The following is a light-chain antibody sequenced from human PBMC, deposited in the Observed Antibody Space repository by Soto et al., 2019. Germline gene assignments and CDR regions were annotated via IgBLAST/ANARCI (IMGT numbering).Light chain of an antibody. CDR3: QQRSNWPLT. J-gene: IGKJ4*01. CDR2: DAS. Sequence: EIVLTQSPATLYMSPGERATLSCRASQSVRSNVAWYQQKPGQAPRLLIYDASNRATGIPARFSGSGSGTDFTLTISSLEPEDFAVYYCQQRSNWPLTFGGGTKVDSK. CDR1: QSVRSN. V-gene: IGKV3-11*01.